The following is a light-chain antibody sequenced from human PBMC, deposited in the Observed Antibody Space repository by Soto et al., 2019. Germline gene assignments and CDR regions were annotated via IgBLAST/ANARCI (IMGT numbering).Light chain of an antibody. Sequence: DIQMTQSPSTLSASIGDRVTITCRASQTINNWLAWYQQKPGKAPNLLIYHASNLETGVPSRFSGSAFGTEFTLTISSLQPDDFATYYCQHYNSYPWTFSQGTKVDSK. CDR3: QHYNSYPWT. CDR1: QTINNW. CDR2: HAS. V-gene: IGKV1-5*01. J-gene: IGKJ1*01.